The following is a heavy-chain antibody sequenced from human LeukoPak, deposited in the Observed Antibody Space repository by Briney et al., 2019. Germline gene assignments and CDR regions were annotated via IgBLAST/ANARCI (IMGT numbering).Heavy chain of an antibody. CDR3: AKLLPLVDCSSTSCYGFDY. CDR1: GFTFSSYA. Sequence: PGGSLRLSCAASGFTFSSYAMNWVRQAPGKGLEWVSGISGGGGTTFYADSVRGRFTISRDNSKNTLYLQMNSLRAGDTAVYYCAKLLPLVDCSSTSCYGFDYWGQGTLVTVSS. V-gene: IGHV3-23*01. CDR2: ISGGGGTT. J-gene: IGHJ4*02. D-gene: IGHD2-2*01.